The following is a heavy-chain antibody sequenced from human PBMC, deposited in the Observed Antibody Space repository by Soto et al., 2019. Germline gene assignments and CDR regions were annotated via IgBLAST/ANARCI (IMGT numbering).Heavy chain of an antibody. CDR1: GDSISTTTYY. Sequence: QLQLQESGPGLVKPSETLSLTCTVSGDSISTTTYYWAWIRQPPGKGLEWIGSIIYTGSTYYNPSLQXRXTXSXXTSRNQFTLMLSSVTASDTALYYCARTALDLHLDYWGQGALVTVSS. CDR2: IIYTGST. J-gene: IGHJ4*02. D-gene: IGHD2-21*02. V-gene: IGHV4-39*01. CDR3: ARTALDLHLDY.